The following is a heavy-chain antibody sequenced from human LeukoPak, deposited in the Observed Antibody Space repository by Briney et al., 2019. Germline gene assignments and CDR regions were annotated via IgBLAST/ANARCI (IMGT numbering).Heavy chain of an antibody. CDR3: AKGLGKATVTPLGY. D-gene: IGHD4-11*01. V-gene: IGHV3-23*01. CDR1: VVTFSSYA. Sequence: GGCLRLSCPATVVTFSSYAMSWVRQAPGEGLEWVLGISGSGGSTYYADSVKGRFTISRDNSKNTLYLQMDSLRAEDTAVYYCAKGLGKATVTPLGYWGQGTLVTVSS. J-gene: IGHJ4*02. CDR2: ISGSGGST.